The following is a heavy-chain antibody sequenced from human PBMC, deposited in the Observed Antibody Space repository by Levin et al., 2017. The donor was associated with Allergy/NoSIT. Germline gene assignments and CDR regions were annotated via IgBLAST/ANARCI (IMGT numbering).Heavy chain of an antibody. D-gene: IGHD3-10*01. CDR3: ARARGGITMVRGVHDAFDI. J-gene: IGHJ3*02. CDR2: ISAYNGNT. CDR1: GYTFTSYG. Sequence: EASVKVSCKASGYTFTSYGISWVRQAPGQGLEWMGWISAYNGNTNYAQKLQGRVTMTTDTSTSTAYMELRSLRSDDTAVYYCARARGGITMVRGVHDAFDIWGQGTMVTVSS. V-gene: IGHV1-18*01.